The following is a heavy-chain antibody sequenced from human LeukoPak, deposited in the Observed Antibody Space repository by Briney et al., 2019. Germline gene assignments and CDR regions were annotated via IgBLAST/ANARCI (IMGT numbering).Heavy chain of an antibody. CDR2: ISAYNGNT. V-gene: IGHV1-18*01. CDR3: ARVHCSSTSCPGWYNWFDP. J-gene: IGHJ5*02. D-gene: IGHD2-2*01. Sequence: GASVKVSCKASGYTFTSYDINWVRQAPGQGLEWMGWISAYNGNTNYAQKLQGRVTMTRDTSTSTAYMELRSLRSDDTAVYYCARVHCSSTSCPGWYNWFDPWGQGTLVTVSS. CDR1: GYTFTSYD.